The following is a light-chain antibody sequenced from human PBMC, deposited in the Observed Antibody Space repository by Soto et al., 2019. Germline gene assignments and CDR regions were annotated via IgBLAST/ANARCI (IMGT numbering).Light chain of an antibody. CDR3: CSYAGTYTWV. CDR1: SSDVGGYNY. J-gene: IGLJ3*02. Sequence: QSALTQPASVSGSPGQSITISCTGTSSDVGGYNYVSWYQQHPGRAPKVMIYDVSKRPSGVPNRFSGSKSGNTASLTISGLQTEDEADYYCCSYAGTYTWVFGGGTKSPS. CDR2: DVS. V-gene: IGLV2-11*01.